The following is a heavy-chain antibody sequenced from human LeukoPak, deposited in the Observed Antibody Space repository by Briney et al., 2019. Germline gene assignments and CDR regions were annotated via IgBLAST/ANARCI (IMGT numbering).Heavy chain of an antibody. CDR1: GYTFTSYG. Sequence: ASVKVSCKASGYTFTSYGISWVRPAPGQGLEWMGWISAYNGNTNYAQKLQGRVTMTTDTSTSTAYMELRSLRSDDTAVYYCARLYYDSSGYPTLYFDYWGQGTLVTVSS. V-gene: IGHV1-18*01. J-gene: IGHJ4*02. D-gene: IGHD3-22*01. CDR3: ARLYYDSSGYPTLYFDY. CDR2: ISAYNGNT.